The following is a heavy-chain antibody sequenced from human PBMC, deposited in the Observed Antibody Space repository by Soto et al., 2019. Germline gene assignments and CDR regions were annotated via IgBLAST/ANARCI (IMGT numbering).Heavy chain of an antibody. V-gene: IGHV4-34*01. J-gene: IGHJ4*02. D-gene: IGHD6-13*01. Sequence: QVQLQQWGAGLLKPSETLSLTCAVYGGSFSGYYWSWIRQPPGKGLEWIGEFNHSGSTNYNPSLKSRVXXXVXXSKNQFSLKLTSVTAADTAVYYCARLYGSRGPFDYWGQGTLVTVSS. CDR1: GGSFSGYY. CDR3: ARLYGSRGPFDY. CDR2: FNHSGST.